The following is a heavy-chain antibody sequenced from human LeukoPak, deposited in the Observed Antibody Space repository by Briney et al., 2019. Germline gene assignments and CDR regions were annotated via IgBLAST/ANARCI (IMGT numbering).Heavy chain of an antibody. CDR1: GGSFSGYY. CDR2: INHSGST. CDR3: ARGNSYYGSKGFDY. J-gene: IGHJ4*02. D-gene: IGHD3-22*01. V-gene: IGHV4-34*01. Sequence: SETLSLTCAVYGGSFSGYYWSWIRQPPGKGLEWIGEINHSGSTNYNPPLKSRVTISVDTSKNQFPLKLSSVTAADTAVYYCARGNSYYGSKGFDYWGQGTLVTVSS.